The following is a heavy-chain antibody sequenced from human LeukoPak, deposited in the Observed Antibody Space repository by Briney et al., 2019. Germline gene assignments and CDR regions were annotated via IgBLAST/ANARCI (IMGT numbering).Heavy chain of an antibody. V-gene: IGHV3-21*01. CDR1: GFTFNTFN. CDR2: ITSGGDYI. Sequence: PGGSLRLSCAASGFTFNTFNMNWVRQAPGKGLEWVSSITSGGDYIYYADSVKGRFTISRDNAKNSLYLQMNSLRAEDTAVYYCARGLGPFFDYWGQGTLVTVSS. CDR3: ARGLGPFFDY. J-gene: IGHJ4*02.